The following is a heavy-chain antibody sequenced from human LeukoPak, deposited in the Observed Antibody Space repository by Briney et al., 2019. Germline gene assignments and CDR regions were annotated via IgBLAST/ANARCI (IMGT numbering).Heavy chain of an antibody. V-gene: IGHV4-34*01. D-gene: IGHD6-6*01. Sequence: SETLSLACAVYGGSFSGYYWSWIRQPPGKGLEWIGEINHSGNTNYNPSLKSRVTISVDTSKNQFSLKLSSVTAADTAVYYCARGSPDSSIAARVFDYWGQGTLVTVSS. CDR2: INHSGNT. CDR1: GGSFSGYY. CDR3: ARGSPDSSIAARVFDY. J-gene: IGHJ4*02.